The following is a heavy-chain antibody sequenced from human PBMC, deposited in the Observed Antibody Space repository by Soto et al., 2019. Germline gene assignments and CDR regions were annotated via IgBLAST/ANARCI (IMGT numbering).Heavy chain of an antibody. Sequence: EVQLVESGGGLVQPGGSLRLSCAASGFTFSNYWMYWVRQAPGKGLEWVSRINCDGSVSSYADSVKGRLTISTDNAKNSLCLNMDSPRAEDTARLYSTRGDSVEETCYSLVGCTYSYMDVWGTANTVTV. CDR2: INCDGSVS. V-gene: IGHV3-74*02. D-gene: IGHD2-15*01. CDR1: GFTFSNYW. CDR3: TRGDSVEETCYSLVGCTYSYMDV. J-gene: IGHJ6*03.